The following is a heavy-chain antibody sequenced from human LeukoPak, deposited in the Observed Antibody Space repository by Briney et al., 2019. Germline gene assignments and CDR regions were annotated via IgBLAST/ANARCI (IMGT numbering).Heavy chain of an antibody. CDR1: GFTFSSYG. J-gene: IGHJ6*02. D-gene: IGHD3-22*01. V-gene: IGHV3-30*03. CDR3: GVIPGGGGAYYYYGMDV. Sequence: GGSLRLSCAASGFTFSSYGMHWVRQAPGKGLEWVAVISYDGSNKYYADSVKGRFTISRDNSKNTLYLQMNSLRAEDTAVYYCGVIPGGGGAYYYYGMDVWGQGTTVTVSS. CDR2: ISYDGSNK.